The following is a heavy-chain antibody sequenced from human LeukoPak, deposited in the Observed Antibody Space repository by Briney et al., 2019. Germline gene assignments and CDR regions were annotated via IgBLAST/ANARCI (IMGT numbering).Heavy chain of an antibody. CDR2: MNPNSGNT. V-gene: IGHV1-8*01. CDR1: GYTFTSYD. J-gene: IGHJ6*03. D-gene: IGHD5-18*01. CDR3: ARVYSLPAGQYYYMDV. Sequence: ASVKVSCKASGYTFTSYDINWVRQATGQGLEWMGWMNPNSGNTGYAQKFQGRVTMTRNTSISTAHMELSSLRSEDTAVYYCARVYSLPAGQYYYMDVWGKGTTVTVSS.